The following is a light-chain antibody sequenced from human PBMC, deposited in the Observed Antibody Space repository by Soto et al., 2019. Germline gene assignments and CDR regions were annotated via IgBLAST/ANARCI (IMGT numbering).Light chain of an antibody. Sequence: EGGLTQSPDTLSLPPGERATLAVMSIQSISSYLAWYQQKPGQAPRLLIYDASSRATGIPARFSGSGSGTDFTLTISSLEPEDFAVYYCQQLTDWPPQWTFGQGTNVDIK. V-gene: IGKV3-11*01. CDR3: QQLTDWPPQWT. CDR1: QSISSY. J-gene: IGKJ1*01. CDR2: DAS.